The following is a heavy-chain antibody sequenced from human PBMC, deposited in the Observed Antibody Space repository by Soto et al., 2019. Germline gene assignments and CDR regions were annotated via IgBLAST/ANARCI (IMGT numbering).Heavy chain of an antibody. Sequence: GGSLRLSCAASGFTFSFYWMSWVRQAPGKGLEWVANIKQDGSEKHYVDSVKGRFTISRDNAKNSLYLQMNSLRVEDTALYYCARDRAAGGYWGQGTLVTVS. V-gene: IGHV3-7*01. D-gene: IGHD6-13*01. J-gene: IGHJ4*02. CDR3: ARDRAAGGY. CDR2: IKQDGSEK. CDR1: GFTFSFYW.